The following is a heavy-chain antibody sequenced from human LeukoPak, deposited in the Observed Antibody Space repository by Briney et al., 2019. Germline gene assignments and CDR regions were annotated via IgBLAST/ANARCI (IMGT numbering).Heavy chain of an antibody. CDR3: AKDQLLWFGELGWFDR. CDR1: GFTFSSYG. V-gene: IGHV3-23*01. J-gene: IGHJ5*02. D-gene: IGHD3-10*01. Sequence: GGSLRLSCAASGFTFSSYGMSWVRQAPGKGLEWVSAISGSGGSTYYADSVKGRFTISRDNSKNTLYLQMNSLRAEDTAVYYCAKDQLLWFGELGWFDRCGQGTLVTVSS. CDR2: ISGSGGST.